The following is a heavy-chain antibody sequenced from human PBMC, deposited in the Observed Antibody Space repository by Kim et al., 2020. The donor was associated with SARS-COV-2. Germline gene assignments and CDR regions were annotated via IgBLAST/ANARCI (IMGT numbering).Heavy chain of an antibody. Sequence: VKSRFTISREDSKNTMYLQMNSLRAEDTAVYYCARDGTTIVRGVIGPYFDYWGQGTLVTVSS. J-gene: IGHJ4*02. D-gene: IGHD3-10*01. CDR3: ARDGTTIVRGVIGPYFDY. V-gene: IGHV3-30*01.